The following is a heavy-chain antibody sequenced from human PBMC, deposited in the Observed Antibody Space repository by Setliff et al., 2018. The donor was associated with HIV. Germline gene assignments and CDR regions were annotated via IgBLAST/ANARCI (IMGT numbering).Heavy chain of an antibody. CDR3: ARDGLRHHLENLSGAFDV. CDR2: INYSGNS. CDR1: GGSLNNRNDY. Sequence: KPSETLSLTCKVSGGSLNNRNDYWGWIRQPPGKGLEWIGSINYSGNSYYNPSLKSRLTISVDTSKKRFSLEVRSVTAADTAVYYCARDGLRHHLENLSGAFDVWGQGTAVTVSS. D-gene: IGHD3-10*01. J-gene: IGHJ3*01. V-gene: IGHV4-39*07.